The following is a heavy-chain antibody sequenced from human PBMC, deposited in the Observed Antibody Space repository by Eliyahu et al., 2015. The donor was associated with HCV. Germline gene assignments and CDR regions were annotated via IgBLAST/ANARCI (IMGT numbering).Heavy chain of an antibody. CDR1: GGSISSYY. CDR2: IXSXGGA. Sequence: QVQLQESGPGLVKPSETLSLTCSVSGGSISSYYWSWLRQPPGKGLEWIGHIXSXGGANYNPSLKSRVTISVDTSKNQFALKVSSVTAADTAGYYCARALFRSSWSGDKIDVFDIWGQGTMVSVSS. J-gene: IGHJ3*02. CDR3: ARALFRSSWSGDKIDVFDI. D-gene: IGHD6-13*01. V-gene: IGHV4-59*01.